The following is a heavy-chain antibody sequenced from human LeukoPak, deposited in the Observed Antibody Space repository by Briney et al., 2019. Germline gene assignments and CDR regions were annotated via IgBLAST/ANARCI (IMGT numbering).Heavy chain of an antibody. V-gene: IGHV3-23*01. CDR2: ISGSGGTT. CDR1: GFTFSSYA. CDR3: AKFRDSGSPSGGFDP. D-gene: IGHD1-26*01. J-gene: IGHJ5*02. Sequence: GGSLRLSCAASGFTFSSYAMSWVRQAPGKGLDWVSAISGSGGTTYYADFVKGRLTISRDNSKHTVYLEMNSLRAEDTAVYYCAKFRDSGSPSGGFDPWGQGSMVTVSS.